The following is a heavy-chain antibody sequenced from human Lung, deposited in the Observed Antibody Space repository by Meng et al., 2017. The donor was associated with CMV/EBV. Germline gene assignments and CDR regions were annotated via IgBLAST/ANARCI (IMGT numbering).Heavy chain of an antibody. J-gene: IGHJ4*02. CDR3: ARDRGYANSWYEADY. V-gene: IGHV1-46*01. CDR1: GYPFTIYY. CDR2: INPSAGGT. D-gene: IGHD6-13*01. Sequence: ASVKVSCKASGYPFTIYYMHWVRQAPGQGLEWMGIINPSAGGTSYAQKFRGRLTMTRDTSTSTVYMELSSLRSEDTAVYYCARDRGYANSWYEADYWGQGTLVTVSS.